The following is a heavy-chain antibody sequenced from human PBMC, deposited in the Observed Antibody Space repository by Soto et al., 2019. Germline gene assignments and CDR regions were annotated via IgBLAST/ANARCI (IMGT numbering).Heavy chain of an antibody. Sequence: SETLSLTRTVSGGSISSGGYYWSWIRQHPGKGLEWIGYIYYSGSTYYNPSLKSRLTISLDTSENQFSLKLTSVTAADTAIYYCARARQYYDCELDPWGQGTLVTVSS. CDR2: IYYSGST. CDR1: GGSISSGGYY. J-gene: IGHJ5*02. D-gene: IGHD3-22*01. CDR3: ARARQYYDCELDP. V-gene: IGHV4-31*03.